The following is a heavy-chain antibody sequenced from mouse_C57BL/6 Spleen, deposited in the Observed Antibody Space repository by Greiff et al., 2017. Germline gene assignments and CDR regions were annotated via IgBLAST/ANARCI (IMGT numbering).Heavy chain of an antibody. CDR1: GYSITSGYY. J-gene: IGHJ2*01. D-gene: IGHD1-1*01. Sequence: LQQSGPGLVKPSQSLSLTCPVTGYSITSGYYWNWIRQFPGNKLEWMGYISYDGSNNYNPSLKNRISITRDTSKNQFFLKLNSVTTEDTATYYCAREGGWDYGSSGFDYWGQGTTLSVSS. CDR2: ISYDGSN. V-gene: IGHV3-6*01. CDR3: AREGGWDYGSSGFDY.